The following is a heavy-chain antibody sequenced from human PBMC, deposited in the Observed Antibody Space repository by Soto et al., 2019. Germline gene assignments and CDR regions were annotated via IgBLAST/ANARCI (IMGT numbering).Heavy chain of an antibody. CDR3: AREYSSGWYGFDY. CDR2: INPNSGGT. Sequence: GASVKVSCKASGYTFTGYYMHWVQQAPGQGLEWMGWINPNSGGTNYAQKFQGWVTMTRDTSISTAYMDLSRLRSDDTAVYYCAREYSSGWYGFDYWGQGTLVTVSS. CDR1: GYTFTGYY. V-gene: IGHV1-2*04. D-gene: IGHD6-19*01. J-gene: IGHJ4*02.